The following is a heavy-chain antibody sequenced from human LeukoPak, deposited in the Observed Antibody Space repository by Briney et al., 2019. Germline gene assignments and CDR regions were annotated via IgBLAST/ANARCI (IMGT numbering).Heavy chain of an antibody. Sequence: GGSLRLSCAASGSTFSSYWMSWVRQAPGKGLEWVANIKQDGSEKYYVDSVKGRFTISRDNAKNSLYLQMNSLRAEDTAVYYCARDATYYYDSSGYFNYWGQGTLVTVSS. CDR2: IKQDGSEK. CDR1: GSTFSSYW. CDR3: ARDATYYYDSSGYFNY. J-gene: IGHJ4*02. D-gene: IGHD3-22*01. V-gene: IGHV3-7*01.